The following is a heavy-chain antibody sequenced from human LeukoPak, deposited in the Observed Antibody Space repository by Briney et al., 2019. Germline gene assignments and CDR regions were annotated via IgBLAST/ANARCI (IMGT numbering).Heavy chain of an antibody. D-gene: IGHD3-22*01. CDR1: GFTFSSYA. CDR2: ISYDGSNK. V-gene: IGHV3-30-3*01. Sequence: GRSLRLSCAASGFTFSSYAVHWVRQAPGKGLEWVAVISYDGSNKYYADSVKGRFTISRDNSKNTLYPQMNSLRAEDTAVYYCARDLLGQDCYDSSGYPRGNWFDPWGQGTLVTVSS. CDR3: ARDLLGQDCYDSSGYPRGNWFDP. J-gene: IGHJ5*02.